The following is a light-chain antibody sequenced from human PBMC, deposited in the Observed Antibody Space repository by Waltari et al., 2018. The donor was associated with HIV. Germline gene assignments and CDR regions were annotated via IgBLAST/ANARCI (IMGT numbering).Light chain of an antibody. V-gene: IGLV3-1*01. CDR1: KLGEKY. CDR3: RAWDSSTVI. Sequence: SYELTQPPSVSVSPGQTASITCSGEKLGEKYACWYQQKPGQSPVVVIYQDRKRPSGIPERIPGSNSGNTATLTINGTQAMDEADYYCRAWDSSTVIFGGGTRLTVL. J-gene: IGLJ2*01. CDR2: QDR.